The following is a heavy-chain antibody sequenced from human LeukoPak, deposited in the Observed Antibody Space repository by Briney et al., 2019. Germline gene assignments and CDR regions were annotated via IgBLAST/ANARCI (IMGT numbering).Heavy chain of an antibody. J-gene: IGHJ4*02. CDR2: ISGSSSYI. D-gene: IGHD6-6*01. CDR1: GFTFSSYS. CDR3: VREEQLGQLDY. Sequence: GGSLRLSCAASGFTFSSYSMNWVRQAPGKGLEWVSSISGSSSYIYYADSVKGRFTISRDNAKNSLYLQMNSLRAEGTAVYYCVREEQLGQLDYWGQGTLVTVSS. V-gene: IGHV3-21*01.